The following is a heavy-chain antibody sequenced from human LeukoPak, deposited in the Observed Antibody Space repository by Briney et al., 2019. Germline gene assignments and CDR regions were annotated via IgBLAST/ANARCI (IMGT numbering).Heavy chain of an antibody. J-gene: IGHJ4*02. CDR1: GYTFTSYG. V-gene: IGHV1-18*01. CDR2: ISAYNGNT. Sequence: ASVKVSCKASGYTFTSYGISWVRQAPGQGLEWMGWISAYNGNTNYAQKLQGRVTMTTGTSTSTAYMELRSLRSDDTAVYYCARDRRVVVAATLFDYWGQGTLVTVSS. CDR3: ARDRRVVVAATLFDY. D-gene: IGHD2-15*01.